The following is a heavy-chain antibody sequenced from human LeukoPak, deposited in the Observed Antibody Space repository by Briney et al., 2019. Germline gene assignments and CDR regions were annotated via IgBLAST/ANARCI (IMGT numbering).Heavy chain of an antibody. CDR2: MNPNSGNT. Sequence: ASVKVSCKASGYTFTSYDINWVRQATGQGLEWMGWMNPNSGNTGYAQKFQVRVTMTRNTAISTAYMELSSLRSEDTAVYYCAKTWIQPRSWFDPWGQGTLVTVSS. V-gene: IGHV1-8*01. J-gene: IGHJ5*02. D-gene: IGHD5-18*01. CDR1: GYTFTSYD. CDR3: AKTWIQPRSWFDP.